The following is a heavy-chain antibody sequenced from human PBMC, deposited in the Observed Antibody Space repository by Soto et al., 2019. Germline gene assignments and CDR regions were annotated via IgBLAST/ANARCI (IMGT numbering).Heavy chain of an antibody. CDR2: IYYSGST. D-gene: IGHD1-1*01. Sequence: SEKLSLPSTVTYSSTSCSRYYSRWIRQPPGKGLEWIGSIYYSGSTYYNPSLKSRVTISVDTSKNQFSLKLSSVTAADTAVYYCARRAKGTTGQGKIDYWGQGTLVTVS. CDR1: YSSTSCSRYY. CDR3: ARRAKGTTGQGKIDY. J-gene: IGHJ4*02. V-gene: IGHV4-39*01.